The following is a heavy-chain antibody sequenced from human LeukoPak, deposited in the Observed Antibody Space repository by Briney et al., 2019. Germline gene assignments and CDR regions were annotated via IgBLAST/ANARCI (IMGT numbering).Heavy chain of an antibody. CDR1: GGSFSGYY. J-gene: IGHJ4*02. CDR3: ARFPLKIQLWSTSAY. Sequence: SETLSLTCAVYGGSFSGYYWSWIRQPPGKGLEWIGEINHSGSTNYNPSLKSRVTISVDTSKNQFYLKLSSVTAADTAVYYCARFPLKIQLWSTSAYWGQGTLVTVSS. V-gene: IGHV4-34*01. CDR2: INHSGST. D-gene: IGHD5-18*01.